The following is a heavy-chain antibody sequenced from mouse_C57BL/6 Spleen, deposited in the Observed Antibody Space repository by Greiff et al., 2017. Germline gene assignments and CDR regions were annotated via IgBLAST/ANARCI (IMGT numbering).Heavy chain of an antibody. D-gene: IGHD4-1*01. CDR1: GYTFTSYW. J-gene: IGHJ1*03. Sequence: QVQLQQPGAELVKPGASVKLSCKASGYTFTSYWMHWVKQRPGQGLEWIGMIHPNSGSTNYNEKFKSKATLTVDKSSSTAYMQLSSLTSEDAAVYYCARGTGKDWYFDVWGTGTTVTVSS. CDR2: IHPNSGST. CDR3: ARGTGKDWYFDV. V-gene: IGHV1-64*01.